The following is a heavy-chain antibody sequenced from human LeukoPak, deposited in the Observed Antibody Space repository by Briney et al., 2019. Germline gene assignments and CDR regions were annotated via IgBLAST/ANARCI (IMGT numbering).Heavy chain of an antibody. Sequence: GASVKVSCKVSGYTLTELSMHWVRQAPGKGLEWMGGFDPEDGETIYAQKFQGRVTMTEDTSTDTAYMELSSLRAEDTAVYYCARDISVTTPRDAFDIWGQGTMVTVSS. CDR3: ARDISVTTPRDAFDI. D-gene: IGHD4-17*01. V-gene: IGHV1-24*01. CDR2: FDPEDGET. CDR1: GYTLTELS. J-gene: IGHJ3*02.